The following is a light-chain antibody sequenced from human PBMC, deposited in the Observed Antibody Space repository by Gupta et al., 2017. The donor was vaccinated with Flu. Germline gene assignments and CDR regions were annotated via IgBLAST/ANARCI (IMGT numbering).Light chain of an antibody. V-gene: IGKV1-9*01. CDR2: GTS. Sequence: GDRVTITCRTSQNIHHYLAWYQQKAGRAPRLLIYGTSILQSGVPSRFSGSGYGTEFTLTIDSLQPEDFATYHCQQVDTWPRTFGQGTKVDVK. CDR1: QNIHHY. J-gene: IGKJ1*01. CDR3: QQVDTWPRT.